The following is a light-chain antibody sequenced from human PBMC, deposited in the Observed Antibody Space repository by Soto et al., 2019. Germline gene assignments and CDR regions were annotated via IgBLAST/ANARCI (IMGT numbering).Light chain of an antibody. Sequence: QSVLTQPPSVSGAPGQRVTISCTGTSSNIGAGYDVHWYQQLPGKAPTLLIYSNNDRPSGVPDRFSGSKSGTSASQAITGLQADDEADYYCHSYDSSLSAVVFGGGTKLTVL. V-gene: IGLV1-40*01. CDR2: SNN. CDR3: HSYDSSLSAVV. CDR1: SSNIGAGYD. J-gene: IGLJ3*02.